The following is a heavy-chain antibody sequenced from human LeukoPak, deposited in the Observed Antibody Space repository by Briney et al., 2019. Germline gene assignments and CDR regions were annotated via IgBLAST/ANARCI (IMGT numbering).Heavy chain of an antibody. V-gene: IGHV3-48*03. Sequence: PGGSLRLSCAASEFTFSIYEMNWVRQAPGKGLEWVSYISSSGSTIYYADSVKGRFTISRDNAKNSLYLQMNSLRAEDTAVYYCARVVITMVRGVIPGWFDPWGQGTLVTVSS. D-gene: IGHD3-10*01. CDR3: ARVVITMVRGVIPGWFDP. CDR2: ISSSGSTI. CDR1: EFTFSIYE. J-gene: IGHJ5*02.